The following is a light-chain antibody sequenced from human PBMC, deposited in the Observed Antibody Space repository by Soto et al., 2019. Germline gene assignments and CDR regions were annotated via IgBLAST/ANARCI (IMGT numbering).Light chain of an antibody. J-gene: IGKJ1*01. Sequence: DIQMTQSPSTLSASVGDRVTITCRASQSISSWLAWYQQKPGKAPKLLIYKASSLESGVPSRFSGSGSGTEFTLTIRSLQPDDFATYHCQQYQGTFGQGTKVEIK. CDR2: KAS. V-gene: IGKV1-5*03. CDR3: QQYQGT. CDR1: QSISSW.